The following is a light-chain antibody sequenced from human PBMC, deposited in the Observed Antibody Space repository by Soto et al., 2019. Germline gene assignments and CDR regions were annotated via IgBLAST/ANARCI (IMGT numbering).Light chain of an antibody. CDR2: AAS. J-gene: IGKJ5*01. CDR1: QGISSY. V-gene: IGKV1D-8*01. Sequence: RVTQSPLSLSASVGDRVTITCRASQGISSYLAWYQQKPGKAPELLIYAASTLQSGVPSRFSGSGSGTDFTLTISCLQSEDFATYYCQQYYSFPFTFGQGTRLEIK. CDR3: QQYYSFPFT.